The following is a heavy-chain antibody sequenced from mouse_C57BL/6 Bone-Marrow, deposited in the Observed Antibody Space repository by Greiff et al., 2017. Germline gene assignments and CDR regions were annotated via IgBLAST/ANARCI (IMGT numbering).Heavy chain of an antibody. D-gene: IGHD2-2*01. CDR2: IYPGSGST. CDR1: GYSFTSYW. V-gene: IGHV1-55*01. J-gene: IGHJ3*01. Sequence: QVQLQQPGAELVKPGASVKMSCKASGYSFTSYWITWVKQRPGQGLEWIGDIYPGSGSTNYNEKFKSKATLTVDTSSRTAYMQLSSLTSEDSAVYYCAKYGFAWFAYWGQGTLVTVSA. CDR3: AKYGFAWFAY.